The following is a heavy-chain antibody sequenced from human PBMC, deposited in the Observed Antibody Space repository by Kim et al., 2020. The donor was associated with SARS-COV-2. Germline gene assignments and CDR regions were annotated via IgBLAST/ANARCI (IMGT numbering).Heavy chain of an antibody. Sequence: WYNASAVSVKTRITITPDTSKIQFSLQLNSVTPEDTAVYYCAREGSDWFDPWGQGTLVTVSS. CDR3: AREGSDWFDP. V-gene: IGHV6-1*01. J-gene: IGHJ5*02. CDR2: WYN.